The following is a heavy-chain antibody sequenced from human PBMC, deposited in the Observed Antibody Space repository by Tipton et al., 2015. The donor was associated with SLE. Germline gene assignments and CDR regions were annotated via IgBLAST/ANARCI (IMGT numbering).Heavy chain of an antibody. CDR1: GYTFSDYG. Sequence: QVQLVQSGAEVKKPGASVKVSCKASGYTFSDYGISWVRQAPGQGLEWVGWISPYNGNTDSAQKFQGRLTLTTDTSTSTIYMELRSLRSDDTAVYYCTRDSADGYFDYWGQGTLVTVSS. CDR2: ISPYNGNT. V-gene: IGHV1-18*01. J-gene: IGHJ4*02. D-gene: IGHD3-10*01. CDR3: TRDSADGYFDY.